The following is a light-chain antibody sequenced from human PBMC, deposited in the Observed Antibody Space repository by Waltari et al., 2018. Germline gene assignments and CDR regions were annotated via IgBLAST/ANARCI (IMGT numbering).Light chain of an antibody. CDR1: SSNIGSNY. V-gene: IGLV1-47*01. J-gene: IGLJ3*02. CDR3: AAWDDSLSGLV. CDR2: KNN. Sequence: QSVLTQPPSASGTPVQQVTISCNGSSSNIGSNYVYWYQQFPGTAPKLLIFKNNQRPSGVPDRFSDSKSGTSASLAINGLRSEDEADYYCAAWDDSLSGLVLGGGTKVTVL.